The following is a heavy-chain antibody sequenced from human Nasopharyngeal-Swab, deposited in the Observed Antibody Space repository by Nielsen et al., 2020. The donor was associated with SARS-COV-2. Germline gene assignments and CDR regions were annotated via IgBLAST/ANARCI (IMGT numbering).Heavy chain of an antibody. Sequence: SVKVSCKASGGTFSSYAISWVRQAPGQGLEWMGGIIPIFGTANYAQKFQGRVTITADESTSTAYMELSSLRSDDTAVYYCARGEDYYGSGSYFDYWGQGTLVTVSS. D-gene: IGHD3-10*01. J-gene: IGHJ4*02. V-gene: IGHV1-69*13. CDR2: IIPIFGTA. CDR3: ARGEDYYGSGSYFDY. CDR1: GGTFSSYA.